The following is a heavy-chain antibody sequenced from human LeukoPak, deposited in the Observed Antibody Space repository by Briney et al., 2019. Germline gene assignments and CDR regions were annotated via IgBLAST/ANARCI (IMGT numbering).Heavy chain of an antibody. J-gene: IGHJ4*02. Sequence: GGSLRLSCAASGFSFSAYWMTWVRQAPGTGLEWVANINPAGSEAYYVDPVKGRFSISRDNTKNLVYLQMNSLRAEDTAVYHCARFGYVAAVDVWGQGTPVTVSS. V-gene: IGHV3-7*01. CDR2: INPAGSEA. CDR1: GFSFSAYW. D-gene: IGHD2-15*01. CDR3: ARFGYVAAVDV.